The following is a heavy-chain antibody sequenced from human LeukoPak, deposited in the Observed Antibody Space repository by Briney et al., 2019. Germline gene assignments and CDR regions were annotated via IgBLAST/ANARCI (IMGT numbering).Heavy chain of an antibody. Sequence: PGGSLRLSCAASGLTFSNAWMSWVRQAPGKGLEWIGYIDYSGWTNYNPSLKSRVTISVDTSKNQFSLKLSSVTAAGTAVYYCARDRASGSGKYYFDYWGQGTLVTVSS. CDR2: IDYSGWT. CDR1: GLTFSNAW. J-gene: IGHJ4*02. CDR3: ARDRASGSGKYYFDY. V-gene: IGHV4-59*01. D-gene: IGHD3-10*01.